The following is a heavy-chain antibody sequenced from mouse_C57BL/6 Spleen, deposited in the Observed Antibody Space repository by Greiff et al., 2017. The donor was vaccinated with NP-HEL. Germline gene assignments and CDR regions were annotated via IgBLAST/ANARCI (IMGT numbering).Heavy chain of an antibody. Sequence: VQLQQSGAELVRPGASVKLSCTASGFTIKDYYMHWVKQRPEQGLGWIGRIDPEDGDTAYAPKFQGKATMTADTSSNTAYLQLSSLTSADTAVYYCTRIYYYGVYYAMDYWGQGTSVTVSS. V-gene: IGHV14-1*01. CDR1: GFTIKDYY. D-gene: IGHD1-1*01. CDR3: TRIYYYGVYYAMDY. J-gene: IGHJ4*01. CDR2: IDPEDGDT.